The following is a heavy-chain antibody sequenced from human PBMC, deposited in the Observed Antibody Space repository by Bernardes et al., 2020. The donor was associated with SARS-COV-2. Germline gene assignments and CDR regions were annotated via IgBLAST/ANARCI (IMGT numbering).Heavy chain of an antibody. D-gene: IGHD4-17*01. V-gene: IGHV3-64D*06. CDR3: VKGSYGDYDGFDY. Sequence: GGSLRLSCSASGFTFSSYAMHWVRQAPGKGLEYVSAISSNGGSTYYADSVKGRFTISRDNSKNTLYLQMSSLRTEDTAVYYCVKGSYGDYDGFDYWGQGTLVTVSS. CDR1: GFTFSSYA. CDR2: ISSNGGST. J-gene: IGHJ4*02.